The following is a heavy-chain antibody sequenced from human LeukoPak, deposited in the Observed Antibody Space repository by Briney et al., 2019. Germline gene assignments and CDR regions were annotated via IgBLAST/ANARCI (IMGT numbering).Heavy chain of an antibody. CDR3: ARRGTNYYYYMDV. V-gene: IGHV4-38-2*01. CDR2: IYHSGST. Sequence: PSETLSLTCAVSGYSISSGYYWGWIRQPPGKGLEWIGGIYHSGSTYYNPSLKSRVTISVDTSKNQFSLKLSSVTAADTAVYYCARRGTNYYYYMDVWGKGTTVTVSS. D-gene: IGHD3-16*01. CDR1: GYSISSGYY. J-gene: IGHJ6*03.